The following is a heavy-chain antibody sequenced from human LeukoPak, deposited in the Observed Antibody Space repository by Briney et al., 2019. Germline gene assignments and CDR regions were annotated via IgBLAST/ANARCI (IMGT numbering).Heavy chain of an antibody. Sequence: SETLSLTCTVSGGSINSYYWSWIRQPPGKGLEWIGYIYYSGSTNYNPSLKSGVTISVDTSKNQFSLKLSSVTAADTAVYYCARSGYDSSGSTPWFDPWGQGTLVTVSS. CDR1: GGSINSYY. CDR2: IYYSGST. V-gene: IGHV4-59*01. D-gene: IGHD3-22*01. CDR3: ARSGYDSSGSTPWFDP. J-gene: IGHJ5*02.